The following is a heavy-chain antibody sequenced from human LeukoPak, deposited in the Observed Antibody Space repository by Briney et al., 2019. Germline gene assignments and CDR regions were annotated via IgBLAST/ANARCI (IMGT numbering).Heavy chain of an antibody. CDR1: GFTFSSYW. J-gene: IGHJ5*02. V-gene: IGHV3-7*01. Sequence: PGGSLRLSCAASGFTFSSYWMSWVRQAPGKGLEWVANIKQDGSEKYYVDSVKGRFTISRDNAKNSLYLQMNSLRAEDTAVYYCARQTITMVDLGFDPWGQGTLVTVSS. CDR3: ARQTITMVDLGFDP. CDR2: IKQDGSEK. D-gene: IGHD3-10*01.